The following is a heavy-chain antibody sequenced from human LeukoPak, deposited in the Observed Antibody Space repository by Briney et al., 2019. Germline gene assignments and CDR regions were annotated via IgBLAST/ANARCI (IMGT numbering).Heavy chain of an antibody. D-gene: IGHD2-15*01. V-gene: IGHV1-69*04. J-gene: IGHJ6*02. CDR3: ARCYCSGGSCYSYGMDV. CDR1: GGTFSSYA. CDR2: IIPILGIA. Sequence: GSSVKVSCKASGGTFSSYAISWVRQAPGQGLEWMGRIIPILGIANYAQKFQGRVTITADKSTSTAYMELRSLRSEDTAVYYCARCYCSGGSCYSYGMDVGGQGTTVTVSS.